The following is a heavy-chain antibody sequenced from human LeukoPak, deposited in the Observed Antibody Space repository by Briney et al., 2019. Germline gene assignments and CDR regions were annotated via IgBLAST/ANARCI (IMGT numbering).Heavy chain of an antibody. Sequence: GASVKVSCKASGYTFTGYYMHWVRQAPGQGLEWMGWINPNSGGTNYAQKFQGRVAMTRDTSISTAYMELSRLRSDDTAVYYCARVVVAAKGFDPWGQGTLVTVSS. CDR2: INPNSGGT. CDR1: GYTFTGYY. D-gene: IGHD2-15*01. V-gene: IGHV1-2*02. CDR3: ARVVVAAKGFDP. J-gene: IGHJ5*02.